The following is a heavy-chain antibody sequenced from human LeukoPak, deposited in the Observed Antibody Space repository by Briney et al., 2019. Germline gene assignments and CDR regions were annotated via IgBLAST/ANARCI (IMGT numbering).Heavy chain of an antibody. J-gene: IGHJ4*02. Sequence: PGGSLRLSCAASGFTFSSYTINWVRQAPGKGLEWVSAISGSGGSTYYADSVKGRFTISRDNSKNTLYLQMNSLRAEDTAVYYCAKERAGSWQWLVRSYFDYWGQGTLVTVSS. CDR2: ISGSGGST. V-gene: IGHV3-23*01. CDR1: GFTFSSYT. D-gene: IGHD6-19*01. CDR3: AKERAGSWQWLVRSYFDY.